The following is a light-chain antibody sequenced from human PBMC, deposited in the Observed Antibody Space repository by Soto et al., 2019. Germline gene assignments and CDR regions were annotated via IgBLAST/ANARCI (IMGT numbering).Light chain of an antibody. CDR1: QSVLYSSNNKNY. Sequence: DIVMTQSPDSLAVSLGERATINCKSSQSVLYSSNNKNYLAWYQQRPGQPPKLLIYWASTRDSGVPDRFSGSGSGTDFTLTISSLQAEDVAVYYCQQYNDWPLTFGGGTKVEIK. CDR3: QQYNDWPLT. CDR2: WAS. J-gene: IGKJ4*01. V-gene: IGKV4-1*01.